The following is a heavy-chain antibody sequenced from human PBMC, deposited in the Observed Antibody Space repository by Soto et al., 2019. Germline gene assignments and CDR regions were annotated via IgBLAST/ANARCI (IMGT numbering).Heavy chain of an antibody. V-gene: IGHV3-33*01. D-gene: IGHD6-13*01. Sequence: QVQLVESGGGVVQPGRSLRLSCAASGFTFSSYGMHWVRQAPGKGLEWVAVIWYDGSNKYYADSVKGRFTISRDNSKSTLYLQMNSLRAEDTAVYYCARDPMYSSSWLDYWGQGTLVTVSS. CDR1: GFTFSSYG. CDR3: ARDPMYSSSWLDY. CDR2: IWYDGSNK. J-gene: IGHJ4*02.